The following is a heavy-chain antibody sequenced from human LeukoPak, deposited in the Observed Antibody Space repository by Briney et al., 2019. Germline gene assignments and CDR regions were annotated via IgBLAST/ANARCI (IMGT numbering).Heavy chain of an antibody. CDR1: GFTFSSYE. Sequence: GGSLRLSCAASGFTFSSYEMNWVRQALGKGLEWVSYISSSGSTIYYADSVKGRFTISRDNAKNSLYLQMNSLRAEDTAVYYCTRTPTPGYSSSSSKYYWGQGTLVTVSS. V-gene: IGHV3-48*03. CDR2: ISSSGSTI. J-gene: IGHJ4*02. CDR3: TRTPTPGYSSSSSKYY. D-gene: IGHD6-6*01.